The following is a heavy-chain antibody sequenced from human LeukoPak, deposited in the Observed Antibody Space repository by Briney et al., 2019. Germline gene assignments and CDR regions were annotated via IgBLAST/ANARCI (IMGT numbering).Heavy chain of an antibody. CDR1: GFTFGDYA. D-gene: IGHD2-2*01. CDR2: IRSKAYGGTT. V-gene: IGHV3-49*04. CDR3: TRDGDYCSSTSCQPYYYYYYGMDA. Sequence: GGSLRLSCTASGFTFGDYAMSWVRQAPGKGLEWVGFIRSKAYGGTTEYAASVKGRFTISRDDSKSIAYLQMNSLKTEDTAVYYCTRDGDYCSSTSCQPYYYYYYGMDAWGQGTTVTVSS. J-gene: IGHJ6*02.